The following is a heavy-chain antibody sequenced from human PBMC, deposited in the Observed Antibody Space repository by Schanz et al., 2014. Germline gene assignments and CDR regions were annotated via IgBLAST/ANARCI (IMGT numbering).Heavy chain of an antibody. J-gene: IGHJ4*02. Sequence: QGQLVQSGPEVKEPGASVKVSCEASRYTFNTYGLNWVRQAPGQGLEWMGRIIPSLGLAKYEQKFQDKVTITADTSTTTAYMELSGLRSEDTAVYYCARAPTAYCSDTSCLGTPFDYWGQGTLVTVSS. CDR2: IIPSLGLA. CDR3: ARAPTAYCSDTSCLGTPFDY. CDR1: RYTFNTYG. V-gene: IGHV1-69*04. D-gene: IGHD2-2*01.